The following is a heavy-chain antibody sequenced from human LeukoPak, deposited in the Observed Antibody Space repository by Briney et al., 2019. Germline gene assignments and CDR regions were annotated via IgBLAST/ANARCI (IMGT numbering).Heavy chain of an antibody. V-gene: IGHV1-2*06. J-gene: IGHJ4*02. CDR1: GYTFTGYY. Sequence: ASVKVSCKASGYTFTGYYMHWVRQAPGQGLEWMGRINPNSGGTNYAQKFQGRVTITRDTSISTAYMELSRLRSDDTAVYYCAKDLDCSSTSCYPDYWGQGTLVTVSS. CDR2: INPNSGGT. D-gene: IGHD2-2*01. CDR3: AKDLDCSSTSCYPDY.